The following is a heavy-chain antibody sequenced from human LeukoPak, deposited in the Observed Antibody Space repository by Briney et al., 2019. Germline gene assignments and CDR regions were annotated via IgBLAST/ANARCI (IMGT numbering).Heavy chain of an antibody. J-gene: IGHJ4*02. CDR2: INPSGGST. CDR1: GYTFTSYY. CDR3: ARAQRTPQSPRGPFDY. Sequence: ASVKVSCKASGYTFTSYYMHWVRQAPGQGLEWMGIINPSGGSTSYAQKFQGRVTMTRDTSTRTVYMELSSLRSEDTAVYYCARAQRTPQSPRGPFDYWGQGTLVTVSS. V-gene: IGHV1-46*01. D-gene: IGHD1-26*01.